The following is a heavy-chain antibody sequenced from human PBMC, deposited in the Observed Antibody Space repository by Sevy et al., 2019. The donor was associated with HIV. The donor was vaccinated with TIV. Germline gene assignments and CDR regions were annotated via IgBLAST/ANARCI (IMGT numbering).Heavy chain of an antibody. D-gene: IGHD1-26*01. CDR2: ISYSGST. V-gene: IGHV4-31*03. CDR3: AGATNLNAFDF. Sequence: SETLSLTCTVSGVSISSGGYYWSWIRQHPGKGLEWIGYISYSGSTNYKPSLKSRVTISVDTSKNQFSLKLSSVTAADTAVYYCAGATNLNAFDFWGQGTMVTVSS. J-gene: IGHJ3*01. CDR1: GVSISSGGYY.